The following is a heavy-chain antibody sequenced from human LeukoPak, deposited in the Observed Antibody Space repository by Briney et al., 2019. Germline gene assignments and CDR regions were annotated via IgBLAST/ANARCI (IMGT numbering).Heavy chain of an antibody. V-gene: IGHV3-30*02. D-gene: IGHD3-22*01. J-gene: IGHJ4*02. CDR1: GFTFSSYG. CDR2: IRYDGSNK. CDR3: AKDLQLVITTVFDY. Sequence: GGSLRLSCAASGFTFSSYGMHWVRQAPGKGLEWVAFIRYDGSNKYYADSVKGRFTISRDNSKNTLYLQMNSLRAEDTAVYYCAKDLQLVITTVFDYWGQGTLVTVSS.